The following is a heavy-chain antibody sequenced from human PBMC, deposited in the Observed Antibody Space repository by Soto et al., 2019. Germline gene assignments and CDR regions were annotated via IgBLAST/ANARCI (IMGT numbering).Heavy chain of an antibody. V-gene: IGHV4-39*01. CDR2: IYYDGTT. D-gene: IGHD3-22*01. CDR3: ARQGRNTKVVLVTHYAADF. J-gene: IGHJ6*02. Sequence: EILSHKCSVCSGCSSRTTCYSERNRRLPGRGLEWIGAIYYDGTTYYTEALKSRVSISVDTSKKQFSLKLNSVTAADTAGYFCARQGRNTKVVLVTHYAADFWGQGTAVTVSS. CDR1: SGCSSRTTCY.